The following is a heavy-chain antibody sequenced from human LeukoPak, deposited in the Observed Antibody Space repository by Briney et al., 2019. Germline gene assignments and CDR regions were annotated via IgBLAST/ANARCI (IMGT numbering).Heavy chain of an antibody. CDR2: ISERGART. Sequence: GGSLRLSCSVSAFTFNTFENFAMNWVRQAPGKGLEWVAAISERGARTYYAASVKGRFTISRDNSENTLYLQVHGLKAGDTAGYCCVSHYYDGSAPDSWGQGTLVAVSS. CDR1: AFTFNTFENFA. D-gene: IGHD3-22*01. CDR3: VSHYYDGSAPDS. V-gene: IGHV3-23*01. J-gene: IGHJ5*01.